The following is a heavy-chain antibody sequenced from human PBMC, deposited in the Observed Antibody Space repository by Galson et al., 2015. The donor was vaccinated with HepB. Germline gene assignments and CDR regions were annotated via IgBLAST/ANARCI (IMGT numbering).Heavy chain of an antibody. D-gene: IGHD2-2*01. Sequence: QSGAEVKKPGESLKISCKGPGYSFTSYWIGWVRQMPGKGLEWMGIIYPGDSDTRYSPSFQGQVTISADKSISTAYLQWSSLKASDTAMYYCAAANCSSTSCYPGNYYYYGMDVWGQGTTVTVSS. J-gene: IGHJ6*02. CDR2: IYPGDSDT. CDR3: AAANCSSTSCYPGNYYYYGMDV. CDR1: GYSFTSYW. V-gene: IGHV5-51*03.